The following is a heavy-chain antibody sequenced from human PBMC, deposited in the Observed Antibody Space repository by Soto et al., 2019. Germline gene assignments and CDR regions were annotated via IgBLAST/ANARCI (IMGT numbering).Heavy chain of an antibody. Sequence: PGGSLRLSCAISGFSVSSNYLSWVRQAPGKGLEWVSVHYSGGSTYYADSVQGRFTISRDKSNNTLYLQMRRVRAEDTAVYYCAKDTRPSLYTSSWFDHWGQGALVTVSS. D-gene: IGHD6-13*01. CDR2: HYSGGST. V-gene: IGHV3-53*01. J-gene: IGHJ5*02. CDR1: GFSVSSNY. CDR3: AKDTRPSLYTSSWFDH.